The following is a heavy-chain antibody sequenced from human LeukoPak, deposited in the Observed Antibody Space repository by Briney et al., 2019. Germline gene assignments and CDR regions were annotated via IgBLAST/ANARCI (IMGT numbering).Heavy chain of an antibody. D-gene: IGHD1-14*01. V-gene: IGHV1-8*01. CDR2: VHPNSGNT. Sequence: PSVKVSCKTSGYPFTTWKINWVRQAAEQRLEWMGWVHPNSGNTTYTQKLQGRVTINRHSSISTAYMELSGLRSDDTAVYFCARGPRNDPWGQGTLVTVSS. J-gene: IGHJ5*02. CDR1: GYPFTTWK. CDR3: ARGPRNDP.